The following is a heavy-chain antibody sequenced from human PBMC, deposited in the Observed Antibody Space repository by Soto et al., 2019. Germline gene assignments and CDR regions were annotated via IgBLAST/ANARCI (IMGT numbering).Heavy chain of an antibody. V-gene: IGHV4-30-2*06. Sequence: SETLSLTCTVSGGSISSGDYSWSWVRQSPGKGLEWIGEINHSGSTNYNPSLKSRVTISVDTSKNQFSLKLSSVTAADAAVYYCARGWQEQQLVRGPPPTLDYWGQGTLVTVSS. CDR3: ARGWQEQQLVRGPPPTLDY. CDR1: GGSISSGDYS. CDR2: INHSGST. D-gene: IGHD6-13*01. J-gene: IGHJ4*02.